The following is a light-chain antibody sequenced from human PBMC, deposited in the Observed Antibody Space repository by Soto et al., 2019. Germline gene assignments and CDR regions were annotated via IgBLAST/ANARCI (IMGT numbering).Light chain of an antibody. CDR2: YSN. CDR1: DSNIGSTS. J-gene: IGLJ1*01. Sequence: QALRTQPPSASGTAEQVVTISCSVGDSNIGSTSVYLYQHLPRMAPRLLIYYSNQRPSGVPDRFSGSRSGTSASLAIVGLRSEDEAIYYCAAWDASLRAGVFGNGTNVTVL. CDR3: AAWDASLRAGV. V-gene: IGLV1-47*02.